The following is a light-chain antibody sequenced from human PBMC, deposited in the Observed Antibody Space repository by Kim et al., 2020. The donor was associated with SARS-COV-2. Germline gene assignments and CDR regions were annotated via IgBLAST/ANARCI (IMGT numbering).Light chain of an antibody. CDR1: QNLSNNY. CDR3: QQYDTAPWT. Sequence: SPGGTAALICSASQNLSNNYLAWYQQRPGQAPRLLIFGASTRATGIPYRFSGGGSGTDFTLTISRLEPEDFAVYFCQQYDTAPWTFGQGTKVDIK. J-gene: IGKJ1*01. CDR2: GAS. V-gene: IGKV3-20*01.